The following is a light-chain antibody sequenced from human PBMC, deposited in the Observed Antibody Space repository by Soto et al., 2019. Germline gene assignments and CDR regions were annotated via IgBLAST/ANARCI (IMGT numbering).Light chain of an antibody. Sequence: QSARTQPASVSGSPGQSITISCNGTSSDVGDYNYVSWYQQHPGKAPKLIIYGVSNRPSGISNRFSGSKSGNTASLTISGLQAEDEADYYCSSYTSTNTLVFGGGTKVTVL. J-gene: IGLJ2*01. V-gene: IGLV2-14*01. CDR1: SSDVGDYNY. CDR3: SSYTSTNTLV. CDR2: GVS.